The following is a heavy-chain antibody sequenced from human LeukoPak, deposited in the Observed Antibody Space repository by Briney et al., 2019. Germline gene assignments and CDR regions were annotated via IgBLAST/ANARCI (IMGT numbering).Heavy chain of an antibody. J-gene: IGHJ3*02. V-gene: IGHV3-21*01. D-gene: IGHD2-8*01. CDR1: GFTFSSYD. CDR2: ISTRSTYI. Sequence: PGGSLRLSSTASGFTFSSYDMNSVRQAPGKGREWVSSISTRSTYIYLADSLKGRFTISRDNAENTLYLQMNSLRAEDTAVYFCARSQAAVLMRKDPFEIWGQVTMVTVSS. CDR3: ARSQAAVLMRKDPFEI.